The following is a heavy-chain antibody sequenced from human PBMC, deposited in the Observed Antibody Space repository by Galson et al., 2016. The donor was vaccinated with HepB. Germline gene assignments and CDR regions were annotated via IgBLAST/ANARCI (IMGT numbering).Heavy chain of an antibody. Sequence: TLSLTCIVSGGSISSGGYYWYWIRQHPGKGLEWIGYIYHSGITLYNPSVKSRVYISRDTSKNQFSLKLRSATAADTAVYYCGGGCSTDSCPHEYWGQGTLVAGSS. CDR2: IYHSGIT. D-gene: IGHD2-2*01. CDR1: GGSISSGGYY. V-gene: IGHV4-31*03. J-gene: IGHJ4*02. CDR3: GGGCSTDSCPHEY.